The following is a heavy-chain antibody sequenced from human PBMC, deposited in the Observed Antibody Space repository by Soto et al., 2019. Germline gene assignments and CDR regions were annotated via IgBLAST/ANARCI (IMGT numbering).Heavy chain of an antibody. CDR1: GGSISSVGYY. J-gene: IGHJ6*02. V-gene: IGHV4-31*03. CDR2: IYYSGST. Sequence: SETLSLTCTVSGGSISSVGYYWSWIRQHPGKGLEWIGYIYYSGSTYYNPSLKSRVTISVDTSKNQFSLKLSSVTAADTAVYYCARDPGYGDYYYGMDVWGQGTTVTVSS. CDR3: ARDPGYGDYYYGMDV. D-gene: IGHD4-17*01.